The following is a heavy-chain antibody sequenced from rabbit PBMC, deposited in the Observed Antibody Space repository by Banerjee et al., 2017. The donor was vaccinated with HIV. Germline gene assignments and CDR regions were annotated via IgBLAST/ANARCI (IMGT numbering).Heavy chain of an antibody. CDR1: GFSFSSSYW. V-gene: IGHV1S40*01. Sequence: QSLEESGGDLVKPGGSLTLTCKASGFSFSSSYWICWVRQAPGKGLEWIACIYTGSGSALYVSWAKGRFTISKTSSTTVTLQMTSLTAADTATYFCARNGAGSNYAFKLWGPGTLVTVS. D-gene: IGHD8-1*01. CDR2: IYTGSGSA. J-gene: IGHJ4*01. CDR3: ARNGAGSNYAFKL.